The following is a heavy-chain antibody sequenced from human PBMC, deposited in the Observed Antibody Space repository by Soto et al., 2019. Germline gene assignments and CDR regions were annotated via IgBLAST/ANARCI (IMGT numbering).Heavy chain of an antibody. D-gene: IGHD2-21*02. V-gene: IGHV1-69*13. CDR3: ARGFSAYCGGDCYGKNGMDV. J-gene: IGHJ6*02. CDR2: IIPIFGTA. CDR1: GGTFSSYA. Sequence: ASVKVSCKASGGTFSSYAISWVRQAPGQGLEWMGGIIPIFGTANCAQKFQGRVTITADESTSTAYMELSSLRSEDTAVYYCARGFSAYCGGDCYGKNGMDVWGQGTTVTVSS.